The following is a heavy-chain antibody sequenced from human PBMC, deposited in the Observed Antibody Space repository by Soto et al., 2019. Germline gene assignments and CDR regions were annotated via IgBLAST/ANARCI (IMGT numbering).Heavy chain of an antibody. J-gene: IGHJ4*02. CDR2: IKSKTDGGTT. V-gene: IGHV3-15*01. CDR1: GFTFSNAW. CDR3: TTVGLIFSFDFLFDY. Sequence: GESLKISCAASGFTFSNAWMSWVRQAPGKGLEWVGRIKSKTDGGTTDYAAPVKGRFTISRDDPKNTLYLQMNSLKTEDTAVYYCTTVGLIFSFDFLFDYWGQGTLVTVSS. D-gene: IGHD3-16*01.